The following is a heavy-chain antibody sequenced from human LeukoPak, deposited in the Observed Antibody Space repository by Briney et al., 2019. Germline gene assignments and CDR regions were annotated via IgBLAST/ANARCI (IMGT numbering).Heavy chain of an antibody. D-gene: IGHD1/OR15-1a*01. CDR1: GFTFSNYG. CDR3: AREGNSALPDY. CDR2: IWYDGSNK. J-gene: IGHJ4*02. V-gene: IGHV3-33*01. Sequence: GGSLRLSCAASGFTFSNYGIHWVRRAPGKGLEWVAIIWYDGSNKYYADSVKGRFTISRDDSKNTVDLQMNSLRAEDTAVFYCAREGNSALPDYWGQGTLVTVSS.